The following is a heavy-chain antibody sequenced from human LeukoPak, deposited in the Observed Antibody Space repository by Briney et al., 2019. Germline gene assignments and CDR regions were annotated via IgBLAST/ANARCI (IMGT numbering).Heavy chain of an antibody. V-gene: IGHV4-59*02. Sequence: SETLSLTCTVSGGSVSSYYWSWIRQPPGKGLEWIGYIYYSGSTNYNPSLKSRVTISVDTSKNQFSLKLSSVTAADTAVYYCARAVLLWFGELQYYFDYWGQGTLVTVSS. CDR2: IYYSGST. J-gene: IGHJ4*02. CDR3: ARAVLLWFGELQYYFDY. D-gene: IGHD3-10*01. CDR1: GGSVSSYY.